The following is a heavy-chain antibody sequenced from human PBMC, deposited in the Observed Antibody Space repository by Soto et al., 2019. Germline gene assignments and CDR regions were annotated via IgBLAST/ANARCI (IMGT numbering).Heavy chain of an antibody. Sequence: GGSLRLSCAASGFIFSDYAMAWVRQAPGKGLEWVSSISSRGSATFYADSVKGRFTISRDNSRSMLSLLMSSLRADDTAIYYCAKQRTPRYVAVTGQYHFDYWGQGNMVTVSS. D-gene: IGHD2-21*02. V-gene: IGHV3-23*01. J-gene: IGHJ4*02. CDR2: ISSRGSAT. CDR1: GFIFSDYA. CDR3: AKQRTPRYVAVTGQYHFDY.